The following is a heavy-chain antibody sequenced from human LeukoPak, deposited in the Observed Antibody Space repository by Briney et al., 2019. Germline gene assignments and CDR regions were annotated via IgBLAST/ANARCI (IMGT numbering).Heavy chain of an antibody. Sequence: SETLSLTCAVYGGSFSGYYWSWIRQPPGKGLEWIGEINHSGSTNYNPSPKSQVTISVDTSKNQFSLKLSSVTAADTAVYYCARVCSPREYYDFWSGYRNNWFDPWGQGTLVTVSS. J-gene: IGHJ5*02. V-gene: IGHV4-34*01. CDR1: GGSFSGYY. D-gene: IGHD3-3*01. CDR2: INHSGST. CDR3: ARVCSPREYYDFWSGYRNNWFDP.